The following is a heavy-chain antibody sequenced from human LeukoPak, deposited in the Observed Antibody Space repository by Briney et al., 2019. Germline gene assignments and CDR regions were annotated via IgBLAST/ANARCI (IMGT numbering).Heavy chain of an antibody. CDR3: ARQQWLEQDAFDI. CDR2: IYYSGST. CDR1: GGSISTYY. V-gene: IGHV4-59*08. D-gene: IGHD6-19*01. Sequence: SETLSLTCPVSGGSISTYYWSWIRQPPGKGLEWIGYIYYSGSTNYNPSLKSRVTISVDTSKNQFSLKLSSVTAADTAVYYCARQQWLEQDAFDIWGQGTMVTVSS. J-gene: IGHJ3*02.